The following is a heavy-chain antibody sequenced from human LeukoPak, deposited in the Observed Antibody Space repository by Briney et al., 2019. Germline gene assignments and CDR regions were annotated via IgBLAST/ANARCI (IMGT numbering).Heavy chain of an antibody. Sequence: SVKVSCKASGGTFSSYAISWVRQAPGQGLEWMGIINPSGGSTSYAQKFQGRVTITADESTSTAYMELSSLRTEDTAVYYCARDLDSYGSSLFRYWGQGTLDTVSS. J-gene: IGHJ4*02. CDR2: INPSGGST. CDR1: GGTFSSYA. CDR3: ARDLDSYGSSLFRY. V-gene: IGHV1-69*11. D-gene: IGHD5-18*01.